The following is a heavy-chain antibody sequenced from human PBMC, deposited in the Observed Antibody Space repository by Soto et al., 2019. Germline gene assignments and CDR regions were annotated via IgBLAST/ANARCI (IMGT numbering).Heavy chain of an antibody. CDR3: ARMKQVVIAIFDY. CDR2: IYYSGST. V-gene: IGHV4-59*01. CDR1: GGSISSYY. D-gene: IGHD2-21*01. J-gene: IGHJ4*02. Sequence: SETLSLTCTVSGGSISSYYWSWIRQPPGKGLEWIGYIYYSGSTNYNPSLKSRVTISVDTSKNQFSLKLSSVTAADTAVYYCARMKQVVIAIFDYWGQGTLVTVSS.